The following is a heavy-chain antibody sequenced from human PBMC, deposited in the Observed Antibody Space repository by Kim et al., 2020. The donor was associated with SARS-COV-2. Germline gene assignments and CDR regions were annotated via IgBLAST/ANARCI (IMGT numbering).Heavy chain of an antibody. Sequence: GGSLRLSCAASGFTFSSYEMNWVRQAPGKGLEWVSYISSSGSTIYYADSVKGRFTISRDNAKNSLYLQMNSLRAEDTAVYYCARARPLGATTLDYWGQGTLVTVSA. V-gene: IGHV3-48*03. CDR2: ISSSGSTI. CDR3: ARARPLGATTLDY. J-gene: IGHJ4*02. CDR1: GFTFSSYE. D-gene: IGHD1-26*01.